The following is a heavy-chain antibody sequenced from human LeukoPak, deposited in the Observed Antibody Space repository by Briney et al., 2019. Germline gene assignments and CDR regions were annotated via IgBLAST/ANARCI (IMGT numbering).Heavy chain of an antibody. V-gene: IGHV3-7*04. CDR2: IRRDGGEK. D-gene: IGHD3-9*01. Sequence: AGGSLRLSCAASRFTFSNYWMSWVRQAPGKGLEWVSNIRRDGGEKFYVDSVKGRFTISRDNAKNSLYLQMNSLRADDTAVYYCTRDASGYATSWGQGTLVTVSS. CDR1: RFTFSNYW. CDR3: TRDASGYATS. J-gene: IGHJ4*02.